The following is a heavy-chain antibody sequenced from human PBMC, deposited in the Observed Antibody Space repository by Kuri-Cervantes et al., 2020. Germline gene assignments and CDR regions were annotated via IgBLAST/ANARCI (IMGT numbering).Heavy chain of an antibody. CDR3: ARDPSSGWQPLDY. D-gene: IGHD6-19*01. CDR1: GFTFDDYA. J-gene: IGHJ4*02. Sequence: GGSLRLSCAASGFTFDDYAMHWVGQAPGKGLEWVSAISGSGGSTYYADSVKGRFTTSRDNSKNTLYLQMNSLRAEDTAVYYCARDPSSGWQPLDYWGQGTLVTVSS. V-gene: IGHV3-23*01. CDR2: ISGSGGST.